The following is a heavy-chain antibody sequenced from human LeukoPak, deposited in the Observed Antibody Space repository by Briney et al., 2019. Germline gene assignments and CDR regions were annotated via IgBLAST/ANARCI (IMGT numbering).Heavy chain of an antibody. D-gene: IGHD3-3*01. CDR2: MNPKRGIT. V-gene: IGHV1-8*01. J-gene: IGHJ5*02. Sequence: LKASSKAFRYTVTTSDINWVRQAAGQGVEWSGWMNPKRGITGSAQKFQGRVTMTRNTSITTASMGLSSVRSEATTASYCARVPFYDFWCGYFWKAPPPGWFDPWGQGTLVTVSS. CDR1: RYTVTTSD. CDR3: ARVPFYDFWCGYFWKAPPPGWFDP.